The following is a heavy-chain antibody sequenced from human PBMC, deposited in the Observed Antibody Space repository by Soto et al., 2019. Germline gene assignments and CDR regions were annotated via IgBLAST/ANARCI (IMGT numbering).Heavy chain of an antibody. Sequence: QVQLVESGGGVVQPGGSLRLSCAASGFTFSYYGFHWVRQAPGKGLEWVAVMHTGGNEKYYVDSVKGRFTVSRDDSRNMVSLEMIGLSAGDTAEYFCARAADTTGYDGHFDLWGRGAVV. D-gene: IGHD3-16*01. CDR3: ARAADTTGYDGHFDL. CDR2: MHTGGNEK. CDR1: GFTFSYYG. J-gene: IGHJ4*02. V-gene: IGHV3-33*08.